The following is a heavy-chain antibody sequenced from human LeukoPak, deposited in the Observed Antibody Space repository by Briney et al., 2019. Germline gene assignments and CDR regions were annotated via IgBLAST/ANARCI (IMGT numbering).Heavy chain of an antibody. CDR1: GFTFSSYA. CDR2: ISYDGSNK. CDR3: ARDYCSSTSCPGGWFDP. Sequence: QPGRSLRLSCAASGFTFSSYAMHWVRQAPGKGLEWVAVISYDGSNKYYADSVKGRFTISRDNFKNTLYLQMNSLRAEDTAVYYCARDYCSSTSCPGGWFDPWGQGTLVTVSS. J-gene: IGHJ5*02. V-gene: IGHV3-30*04. D-gene: IGHD2-2*01.